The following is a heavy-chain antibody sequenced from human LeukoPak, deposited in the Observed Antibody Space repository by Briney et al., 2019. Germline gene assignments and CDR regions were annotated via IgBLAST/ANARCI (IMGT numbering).Heavy chain of an antibody. J-gene: IGHJ4*02. D-gene: IGHD3-10*01. CDR1: GYTFTSYD. Sequence: ASVKVSCKASGYTFTSYDINWVRQATGQGLEWMGWMNPNSGNTGYAQKFQGRVTITRNTSISTAYMELSSLRSEDTAVYYCARAPYGSGSYYLDYWGQGTLVTVSS. CDR3: ARAPYGSGSYYLDY. V-gene: IGHV1-8*03. CDR2: MNPNSGNT.